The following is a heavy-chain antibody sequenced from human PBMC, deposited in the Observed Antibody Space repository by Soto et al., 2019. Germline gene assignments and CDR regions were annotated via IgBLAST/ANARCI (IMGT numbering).Heavy chain of an antibody. Sequence: EVHVLESGGDLVQPGGSLRLSCAASGFTFSTYVMTWVRQAAGKGLEWVSTISDSSSTYYADSVKGRFTISRDNSKNTLYLEMTSLRADDTAVYYCAKNKGGNYCTRTSCLYSFDYWGQGTLVTVSS. D-gene: IGHD2-2*01. CDR3: AKNKGGNYCTRTSCLYSFDY. J-gene: IGHJ4*02. CDR2: ISDSSST. CDR1: GFTFSTYV. V-gene: IGHV3-23*01.